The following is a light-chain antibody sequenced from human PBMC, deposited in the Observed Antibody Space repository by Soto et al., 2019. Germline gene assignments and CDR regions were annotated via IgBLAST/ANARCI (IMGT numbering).Light chain of an antibody. Sequence: DIQMTQSPSSLSASVGDRVTITCRASQSISSYLNWYQQKPGKAPKLLIYAASSLQSGVPSRFSGSGSGTDFTLTISSLQPEDFATYYCQQSYSTPRTFGQGHKVEIK. V-gene: IGKV1-39*01. CDR1: QSISSY. CDR2: AAS. J-gene: IGKJ1*01. CDR3: QQSYSTPRT.